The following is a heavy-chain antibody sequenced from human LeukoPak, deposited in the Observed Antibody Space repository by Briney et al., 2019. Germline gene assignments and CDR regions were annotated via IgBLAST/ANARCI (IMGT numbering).Heavy chain of an antibody. Sequence: SVKVSCKASGGTFSSYAISWVRQAPGQGLEWMGGIIPILGTANYAQKFQGRVTITADESTSTAYMELSSLRSEDTAVYYCARDRPGRYCSSTRCYMASPFDPWGQGTLVTVSS. D-gene: IGHD2-2*02. CDR2: IIPILGTA. CDR1: GGTFSSYA. V-gene: IGHV1-69*13. CDR3: ARDRPGRYCSSTRCYMASPFDP. J-gene: IGHJ5*02.